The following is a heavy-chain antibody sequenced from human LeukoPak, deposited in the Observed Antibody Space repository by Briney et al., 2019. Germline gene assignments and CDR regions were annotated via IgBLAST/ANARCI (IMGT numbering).Heavy chain of an antibody. CDR1: GYTFTGYY. Sequence: SCKASGYTFTGYYMHWVRQAPGKGLEWVAVISYDGSNKYYADSVKGRFTISRDNSKNTLYLQMNSLRAEDTAVYYCAKSYRGAYDAFDIWGQGTMVTVSS. D-gene: IGHD1-26*01. CDR3: AKSYRGAYDAFDI. V-gene: IGHV3-30-3*02. CDR2: ISYDGSNK. J-gene: IGHJ3*02.